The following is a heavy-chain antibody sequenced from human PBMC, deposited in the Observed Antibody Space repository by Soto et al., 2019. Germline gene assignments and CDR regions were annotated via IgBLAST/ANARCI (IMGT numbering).Heavy chain of an antibody. CDR2: IGGNAGST. D-gene: IGHD2-21*02. CDR3: AKKVVTANGNDWFDT. V-gene: IGHV3-23*01. Sequence: PGGSLRLSCAASGFTFSSYAMFWVRQAPGKGLEWVSSIGGNAGSTFYADSVKGRFTISRENSRNTLYLQMNSLRAEDTAVYYCAKKVVTANGNDWFDTWGQGT. J-gene: IGHJ5*02. CDR1: GFTFSSYA.